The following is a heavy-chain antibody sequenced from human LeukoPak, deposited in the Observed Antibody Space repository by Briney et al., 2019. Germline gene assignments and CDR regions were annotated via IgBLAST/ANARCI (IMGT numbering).Heavy chain of an antibody. CDR2: IYTSGST. J-gene: IGHJ4*02. CDR3: AGGGRYYTMDY. D-gene: IGHD3-3*01. Sequence: SETLSLTCTVSGGSLSSGSYYWSWIRQPAGKGLEWIGRIYTSGSTNYNPSLKSRDTISVDTSKNQFSLKLSSVTAADTAVYYCAGGGRYYTMDYWGQGTLVTVSS. CDR1: GGSLSSGSYY. V-gene: IGHV4-61*02.